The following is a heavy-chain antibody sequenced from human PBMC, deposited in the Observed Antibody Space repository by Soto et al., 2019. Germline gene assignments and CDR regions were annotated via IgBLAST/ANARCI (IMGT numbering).Heavy chain of an antibody. D-gene: IGHD3-3*01. V-gene: IGHV1-18*01. CDR1: GYTFTSDG. Sequence: QVQLVQSGAAVKKPGASVKVSCKASGYTFTSDGISWVRQAPGQGREWMGWICAYNGNTNYAAKLQGRVTMTTDTSTSTAYMERRRLRSDDTAVYYCARDRLVTYYAFWSGYYSVDYWCQGTLVTVSS. J-gene: IGHJ4*02. CDR3: ARDRLVTYYAFWSGYYSVDY. CDR2: ICAYNGNT.